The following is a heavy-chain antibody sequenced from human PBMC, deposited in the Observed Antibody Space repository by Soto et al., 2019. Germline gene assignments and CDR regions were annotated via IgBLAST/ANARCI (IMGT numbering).Heavy chain of an antibody. D-gene: IGHD3-22*01. V-gene: IGHV4-39*01. Sequence: QLQLQESGPGLVKPSETLSLTCTVSGGSISSSSYYWGWIRQPPGKGLEWIGSIYYSGSTYYNPSIQSRVTLSVGTSKNQFSVTLSSMTAADTAVYYCARRLYNHSSGFEGGAMDVWGQGTTVTVSS. CDR2: IYYSGST. CDR1: GGSISSSSYY. J-gene: IGHJ6*02. CDR3: ARRLYNHSSGFEGGAMDV.